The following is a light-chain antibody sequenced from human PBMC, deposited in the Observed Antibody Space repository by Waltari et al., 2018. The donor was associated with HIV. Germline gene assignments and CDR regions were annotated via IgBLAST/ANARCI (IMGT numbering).Light chain of an antibody. V-gene: IGKV1-27*01. J-gene: IGKJ4*01. CDR3: QSYKSAPFT. CDR2: GTS. Sequence: DIQITQSPSHRFDSVVHSVTITSRASQAISNYLAWYQQKPGKVPKVLIYGTSSLQSGVPSRFTGSGSGTEFTLTISSLQPEDVATYYCQSYKSAPFTFGGGTRVEIK. CDR1: QAISNY.